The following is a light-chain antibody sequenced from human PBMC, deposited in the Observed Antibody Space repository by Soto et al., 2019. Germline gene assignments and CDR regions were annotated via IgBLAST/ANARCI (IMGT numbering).Light chain of an antibody. Sequence: QSVLTQPRSVSGSPGQSVTISCTGTSSDVGDYNYVSWYQQYPGKAPKLVIYDVSKRPSGVPDRSSGSKSGNTASPPISGLQAEDEGDYYCCSFAGSYTVGVFGGGTKLTVL. CDR3: CSFAGSYTVGV. CDR1: SSDVGDYNY. CDR2: DVS. V-gene: IGLV2-11*01. J-gene: IGLJ3*02.